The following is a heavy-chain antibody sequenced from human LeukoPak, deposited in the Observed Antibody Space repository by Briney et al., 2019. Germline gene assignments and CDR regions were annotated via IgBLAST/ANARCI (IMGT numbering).Heavy chain of an antibody. Sequence: GGSLRLSCAASGFTFSSYSMNWVRQAPGKGLEWVSSISSSSSYIYYADSVKGRFTISRDNAKNSLYLQMNSLRAEDTAVYYCARVLLGYCSGGSCSDDDYWGQGTLVTVSS. D-gene: IGHD2-15*01. V-gene: IGHV3-21*01. CDR1: GFTFSSYS. CDR3: ARVLLGYCSGGSCSDDDY. CDR2: ISSSSSYI. J-gene: IGHJ4*02.